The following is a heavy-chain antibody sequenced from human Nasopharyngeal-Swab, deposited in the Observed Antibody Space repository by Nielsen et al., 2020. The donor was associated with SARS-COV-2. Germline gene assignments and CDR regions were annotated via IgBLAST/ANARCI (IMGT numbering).Heavy chain of an antibody. CDR1: GFTFRNCW. CDR3: ASDLSGRDDN. D-gene: IGHD6-19*01. V-gene: IGHV3-74*01. J-gene: IGHJ4*02. Sequence: GESLKISCAASGFTFRNCWMHWARQAPGKGLEWVSRSNEDGSITSYADSVKGRFPISRDNAKNTLYLQMNSLRAEDTAVYFCASDLSGRDDNWGQGTLVTVAA. CDR2: SNEDGSIT.